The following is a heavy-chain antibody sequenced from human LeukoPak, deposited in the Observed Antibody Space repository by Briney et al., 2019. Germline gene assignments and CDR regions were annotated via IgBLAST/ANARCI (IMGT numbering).Heavy chain of an antibody. J-gene: IGHJ4*02. V-gene: IGHV3-23*01. CDR2: ISGSGDNT. CDR1: GFTFSSFA. Sequence: GGSLRLSCAASGFTFSSFAMNWVRQAPGKGLEWVSGISGSGDNTYYADSVKGRFTISRDNSKNTLYLQMNSLRAEETAEYYXXXXXXXXXXXXICYTREYYFDYWGQGTLVTVSS. D-gene: IGHD3-10*01. CDR3: XXXXXXXXXXXICYTREYYFDY.